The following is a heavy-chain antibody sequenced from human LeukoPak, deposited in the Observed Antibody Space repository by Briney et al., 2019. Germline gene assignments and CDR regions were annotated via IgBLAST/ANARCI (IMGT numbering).Heavy chain of an antibody. CDR1: GFTFGSYW. V-gene: IGHV3-7*01. Sequence: PGGSLRLSCAASGFTFGSYWMNWVRQTPGKGLEWGANIKEDGSEKNYVDSVKGRFTISRDNAKNSLYLQMNSLRAEDTAVYYCATPTAGTWHFDYWGQGTLVTVSS. CDR2: IKEDGSEK. CDR3: ATPTAGTWHFDY. J-gene: IGHJ4*02. D-gene: IGHD1-1*01.